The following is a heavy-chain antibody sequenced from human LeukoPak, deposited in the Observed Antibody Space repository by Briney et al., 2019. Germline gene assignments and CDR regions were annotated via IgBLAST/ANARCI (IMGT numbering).Heavy chain of an antibody. CDR3: ARGAAAAGTMDY. J-gene: IGHJ4*02. CDR2: IGTAGDT. CDR1: GFTFSSYD. Sequence: GGSLRLSCAASGFTFSSYDMHWVRQATGKGLEWVSAIGTAGDTYYPGSVKGRFTISRENAKNSMYLQMNSLRAGDTAVYYCARGAAAAGTMDYWGQGTLVTVSS. V-gene: IGHV3-13*01. D-gene: IGHD6-13*01.